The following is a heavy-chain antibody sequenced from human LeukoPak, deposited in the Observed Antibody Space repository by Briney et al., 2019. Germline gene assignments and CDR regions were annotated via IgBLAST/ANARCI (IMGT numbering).Heavy chain of an antibody. Sequence: SETLSLTCTVSGGSINSYYWSWIRQPPGKGLQWIGCIHYSGSTNYNPSLKGRVTISVDTSKDQFSLKLSSVTAADTAVYYCARTTMVRGVINSWWGQGTLVTVSS. D-gene: IGHD3-10*01. CDR2: IHYSGST. V-gene: IGHV4-59*01. J-gene: IGHJ4*02. CDR3: ARTTMVRGVINSW. CDR1: GGSINSYY.